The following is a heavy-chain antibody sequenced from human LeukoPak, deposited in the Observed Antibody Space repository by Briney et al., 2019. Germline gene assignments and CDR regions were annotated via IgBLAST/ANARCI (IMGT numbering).Heavy chain of an antibody. D-gene: IGHD6-13*01. CDR1: GYTFTSYG. J-gene: IGHJ6*02. V-gene: IGHV1-18*01. Sequence: ASVKVSCTASGYTFTSYGISWVRQAPGQGLEWMGWISAYNGNTNYAQKLQGRVTMTTDTSTSTAYMELRSLRSDDTAVYYCASSSSWYLSGYYGMDVWGQGTTVTVSS. CDR2: ISAYNGNT. CDR3: ASSSSWYLSGYYGMDV.